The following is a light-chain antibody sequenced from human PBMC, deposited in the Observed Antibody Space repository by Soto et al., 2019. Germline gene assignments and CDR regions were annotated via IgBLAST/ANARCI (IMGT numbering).Light chain of an antibody. CDR3: QQYNTYST. V-gene: IGKV1-5*01. J-gene: IGKJ5*01. CDR2: DAS. Sequence: DIHMTQSPSSLSASVGDRVTIACRASQSISSSLNWYQQTPGKAPQALIYDASSLKSGVPSRFSGNGSGTEFTLTISSLQPDDFATYYCQQYNTYSTFGQGTRLEIK. CDR1: QSISSS.